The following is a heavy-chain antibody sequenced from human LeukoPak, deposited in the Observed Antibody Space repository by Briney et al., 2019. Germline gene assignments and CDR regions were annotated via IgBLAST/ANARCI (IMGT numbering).Heavy chain of an antibody. J-gene: IGHJ6*02. CDR1: GYTFTDYY. D-gene: IGHD6-6*01. Sequence: ASVKVSFKASGYTFTDYYLHWVRQAPGQGLEWMGWINGNSGGTNYAQTFQGRVTMTRDTSISTAYMELSRLTSDDTAVYYCARVRDVPVWGQGTTVTVSS. V-gene: IGHV1-2*02. CDR2: INGNSGGT. CDR3: ARVRDVPV.